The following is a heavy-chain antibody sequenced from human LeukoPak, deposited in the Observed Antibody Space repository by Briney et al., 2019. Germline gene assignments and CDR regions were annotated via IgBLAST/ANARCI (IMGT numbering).Heavy chain of an antibody. D-gene: IGHD2-2*02. J-gene: IGHJ6*02. V-gene: IGHV4-34*10. CDR1: RGSFSGYC. CDR2: INHSGST. Sequence: SETLSLTCAVYRGSFSGYCWSWIRQPPGKGLEWIGEINHSGSTNYNPSLKSRVTMSVDTSKNQFSLKLSSVTAADTAVYYCARDPAPAAITVWGQGTTVTVSS. CDR3: ARDPAPAAITV.